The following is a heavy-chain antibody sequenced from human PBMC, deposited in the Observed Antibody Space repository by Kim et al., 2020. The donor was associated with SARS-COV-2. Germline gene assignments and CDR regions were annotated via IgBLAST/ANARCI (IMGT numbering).Heavy chain of an antibody. CDR1: GDTVSSKSAA. V-gene: IGHV6-1*01. J-gene: IGHJ6*02. CDR3: SRAQGTTYEKYYLFHGLDV. CDR2: TYFRSAWST. D-gene: IGHD5-12*01. Sequence: SQTLSLTCAISGDTVSSKSAAWHCIRQSPSRGLEWLGRTYFRSAWSTDYAVSGKGRITIKPDISKNQVSLQLSSVTPEDSAVYYCSRAQGTTYEKYYLFHGLDVWGQGTTVAVSS.